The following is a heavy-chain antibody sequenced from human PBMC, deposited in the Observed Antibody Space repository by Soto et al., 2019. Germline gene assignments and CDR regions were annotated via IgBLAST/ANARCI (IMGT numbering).Heavy chain of an antibody. D-gene: IGHD6-25*01. CDR2: MNPYSGNT. V-gene: IGHV1-8*01. CDR1: GYTFTTYD. J-gene: IGHJ4*02. Sequence: ASVKVSCKASGYTFTTYDISWVRQATGQGLEWMGWMNPYSGNTGFAQKFQGRVTVTRNTSISTVYMELSGLRPDDTAVYYCARRKERSGPHYFDYWGQGSLVTVPQ. CDR3: ARRKERSGPHYFDY.